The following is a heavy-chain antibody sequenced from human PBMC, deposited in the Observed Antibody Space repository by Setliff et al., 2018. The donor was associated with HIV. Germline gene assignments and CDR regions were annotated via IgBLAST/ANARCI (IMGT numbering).Heavy chain of an antibody. CDR3: VDC. CDR2: IWYDGSDK. J-gene: IGHJ4*02. Sequence: GGSLRLSCAASGFTFSNYAMSWVRQAPGEGLEWVTVIWYDGSDKYYADSVKGRFTISTDNSKKTLSLQMNSLRAVTVRNVAAVDCWGQGTLVTVSS. CDR1: GFTFSNYA. V-gene: IGHV3-33*08. D-gene: IGHD6-19*01.